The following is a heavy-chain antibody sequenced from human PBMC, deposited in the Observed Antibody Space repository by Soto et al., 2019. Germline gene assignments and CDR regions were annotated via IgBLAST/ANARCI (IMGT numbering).Heavy chain of an antibody. CDR2: VSSDGSST. D-gene: IGHD4-4*01. CDR3: ARGLPNYSSFDS. V-gene: IGHV3-74*01. J-gene: IGHJ4*02. Sequence: DVQLVESGGGLVQPGESLRLSCAASGFTFSSYWMHWIRQAPGKGLVWVSRVSSDGSSTVYATSFKGRLTISRDNAKNTLYLQMNSLSDEDTAVYYCARGLPNYSSFDSWGQGTLVTVSS. CDR1: GFTFSSYW.